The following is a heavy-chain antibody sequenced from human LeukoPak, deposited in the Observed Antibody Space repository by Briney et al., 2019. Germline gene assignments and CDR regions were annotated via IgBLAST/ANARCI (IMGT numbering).Heavy chain of an antibody. J-gene: IGHJ5*02. CDR2: IKQDGSEK. CDR1: GFTFSSYW. CDR3: ARDWGTYYYGSGSYYP. V-gene: IGHV3-7*01. D-gene: IGHD3-10*01. Sequence: PGGSLRLSCAASGFTFSSYWMSWVRQAPGKGLEWVANIKQDGSEKYYVDSVKGRFTISRDNAKNSLYLQMNSLRAEDTAVYYCARDWGTYYYGSGSYYPWGQGTLVTVSS.